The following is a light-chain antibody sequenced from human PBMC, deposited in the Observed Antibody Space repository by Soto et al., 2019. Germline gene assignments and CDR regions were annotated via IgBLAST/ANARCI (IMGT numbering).Light chain of an antibody. V-gene: IGLV1-44*01. Sequence: QSVLTQPPSASGTPGQRVTISCSGSSSNIVANPINWYQQLPGTAPKLLIYNNDQRPSGVPDRFSASKSGTSASLAISGLQSEDEADYYCEAWDDSLYGAVLGGGTQLTVL. CDR3: EAWDDSLYGAV. J-gene: IGLJ2*01. CDR1: SSNIVANP. CDR2: NND.